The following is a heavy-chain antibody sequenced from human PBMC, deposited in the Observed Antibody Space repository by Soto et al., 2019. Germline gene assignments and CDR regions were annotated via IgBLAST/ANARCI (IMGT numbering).Heavy chain of an antibody. J-gene: IGHJ4*02. CDR2: ISSNSDTT. Sequence: LVESGGDLVYPGGSLRLSCVASGFRFSDHSMNWVRQAPGKGLQWISYISSNSDTTYYAASVKGRFTVSRDNAKNALFLQMNSLRDDDTATYYCARLPKGSLVTAWGQGARVTVSS. CDR1: GFRFSDHS. D-gene: IGHD2-21*02. V-gene: IGHV3-48*02. CDR3: ARLPKGSLVTA.